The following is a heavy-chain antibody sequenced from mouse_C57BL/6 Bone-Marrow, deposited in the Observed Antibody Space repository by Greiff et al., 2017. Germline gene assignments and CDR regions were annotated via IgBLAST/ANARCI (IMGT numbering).Heavy chain of an antibody. V-gene: IGHV1-63*01. Sequence: QVQLKESGAELVRPGTSVKMSCKASGYTFTNYWIGWAKQRPGHGLEWIGDIYPGGGYTNYNEKFKGKATLTADKSSSTAYMQFSSLTSEDSALYFCARSGAWAGFAYWGQGTLVTVSA. J-gene: IGHJ3*01. CDR1: GYTFTNYW. CDR2: IYPGGGYT. D-gene: IGHD3-2*02. CDR3: ARSGAWAGFAY.